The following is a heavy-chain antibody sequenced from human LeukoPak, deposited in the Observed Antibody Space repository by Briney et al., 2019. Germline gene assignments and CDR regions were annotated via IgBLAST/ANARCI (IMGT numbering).Heavy chain of an antibody. D-gene: IGHD2-15*01. V-gene: IGHV4-31*03. J-gene: IGHJ4*02. Sequence: SETLSLTCTVSGGSISSGGYYWSWIRQLPGKGLEWIGYIYYSGSTYYNPSLKSRVTISVDTSKNQFSLKLSSVTAADTAVYYCARAVGYCSGGSCRGKYFDYWGQGTLVTVSS. CDR3: ARAVGYCSGGSCRGKYFDY. CDR1: GGSISSGGYY. CDR2: IYYSGST.